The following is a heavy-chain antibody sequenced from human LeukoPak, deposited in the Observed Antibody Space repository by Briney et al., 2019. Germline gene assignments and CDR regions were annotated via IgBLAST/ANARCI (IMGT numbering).Heavy chain of an antibody. CDR2: IYYSGST. CDR1: GGSISSGDHY. Sequence: PSETLSLTCTVSGGSISSGDHYWSWIRQPPGKGLEWIGYIYYSGSTYYNPSLKSRVTISVDTSKNQFSLKLSSVTAADTTVYYCARWGYSSGHCDYWGQGTLVTVSS. V-gene: IGHV4-30-4*01. D-gene: IGHD3-22*01. J-gene: IGHJ4*02. CDR3: ARWGYSSGHCDY.